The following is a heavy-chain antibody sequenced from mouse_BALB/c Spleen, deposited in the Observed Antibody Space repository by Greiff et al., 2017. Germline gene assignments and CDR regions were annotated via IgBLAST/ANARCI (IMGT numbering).Heavy chain of an antibody. CDR3: ARGHYYGSSYPPWFAY. CDR1: GFAFSSYD. D-gene: IGHD1-1*01. J-gene: IGHJ3*01. V-gene: IGHV5-12-1*01. Sequence: DVMLVESGGGLVKPGGSLKLSCAASGFAFSSYDMSWVRQTPEKRLEWVAYISSGGGSTYYPDTVKGRFTISRDNAKNTLYLQMSSLKSEDTAMYYCARGHYYGSSYPPWFAYWGQGTLVTVSA. CDR2: ISSGGGST.